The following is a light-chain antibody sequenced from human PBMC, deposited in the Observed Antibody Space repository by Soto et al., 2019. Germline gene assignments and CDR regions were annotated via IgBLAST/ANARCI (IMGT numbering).Light chain of an antibody. Sequence: EIVWTQSPGTLSLSPGDRATLSCIAIQTVSNNYLAWCQQKPGQAPRVIMYGASRRATGIPDRFSGSGSGTDFTLTISRLEPEDFAVYYCQQYGRPFGQGTKVDIK. CDR3: QQYGRP. V-gene: IGKV3-20*01. J-gene: IGKJ1*01. CDR2: GAS. CDR1: QTVSNNY.